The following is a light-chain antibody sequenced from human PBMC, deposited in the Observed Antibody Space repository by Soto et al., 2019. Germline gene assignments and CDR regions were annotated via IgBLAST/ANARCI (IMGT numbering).Light chain of an antibody. CDR1: QGIGDY. J-gene: IGKJ4*01. V-gene: IGKV1-16*01. CDR2: AAS. Sequence: DIQMTQSPSSLSASVGDRVTITCQASQGIGDYLAWFQLKPGKPPKSLISAASNLQSEVPSRFSGSGSGTDFTHTISTLQPEDFATYYCQQYKSYPLTFGGGTRVEIK. CDR3: QQYKSYPLT.